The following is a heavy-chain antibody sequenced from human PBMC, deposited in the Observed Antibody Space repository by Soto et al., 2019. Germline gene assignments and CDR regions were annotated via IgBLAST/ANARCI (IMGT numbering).Heavy chain of an antibody. J-gene: IGHJ4*02. CDR1: GGTFRNYP. V-gene: IGHV1-69*02. CDR2: IFPLTDIP. Sequence: QVQLVQSGTEVKKPGSSVKVSCKASGGTFRNYPINWVRQAPGQGLEWMGSIFPLTDIPDYAQNFQARLTISADKSTSTAYMELSSLPSDDTAMYFCARGPLVVLNYFEPCGQGTLVTVSS. CDR3: ARGPLVVLNYFEP.